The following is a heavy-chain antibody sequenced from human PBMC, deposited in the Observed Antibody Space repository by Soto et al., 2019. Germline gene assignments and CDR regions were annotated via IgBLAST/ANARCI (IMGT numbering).Heavy chain of an antibody. CDR1: GGSIDSFY. Sequence: ASETLSLTCTVSGGSIDSFYWSWIRQPAGKGLEWIGRIYISGDTNYNPSLESRVTMSVDTSKNQFSLKLTSVTAADTAVYYCARDVLHYYGMDVWGQGTTVTVSS. CDR3: ARDVLHYYGMDV. V-gene: IGHV4-4*07. D-gene: IGHD2-15*01. CDR2: IYISGDT. J-gene: IGHJ6*02.